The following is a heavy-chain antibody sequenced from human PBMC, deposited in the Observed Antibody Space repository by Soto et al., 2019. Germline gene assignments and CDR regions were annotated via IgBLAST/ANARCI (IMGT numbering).Heavy chain of an antibody. CDR1: GYTFTSYA. V-gene: IGHV1-3*01. J-gene: IGHJ6*02. CDR3: AREKGATLNYYYYYGMDV. Sequence: QVQLVQSGAEVKKPGASVKVSCKASGYTFTSYAMHWVRQAPGQRLEWMGWINAGNGNTKYSQKFQGRVTITRDTSASTAYMELSSLRSEDTAVYYCAREKGATLNYYYYYGMDVWGQGTTVTVSS. D-gene: IGHD1-26*01. CDR2: INAGNGNT.